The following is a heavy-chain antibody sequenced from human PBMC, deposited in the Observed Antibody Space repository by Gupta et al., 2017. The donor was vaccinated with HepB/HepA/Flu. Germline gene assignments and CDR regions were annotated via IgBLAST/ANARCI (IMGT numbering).Heavy chain of an antibody. CDR1: GNTFTTYA. Sequence: QVQFVQSGAEVKRPGASVKVSCKAAGNTFTTYAMHWVRQAPGQDLEWMGWINAGNGNTKYSQKFQGRVTITRDTSASTTHLELSSLRSEDTATYYCARGVGATYFDAWGQGTLVTVSS. CDR3: ARGVGATYFDA. D-gene: IGHD1-26*01. CDR2: INAGNGNT. V-gene: IGHV1-3*01. J-gene: IGHJ4*02.